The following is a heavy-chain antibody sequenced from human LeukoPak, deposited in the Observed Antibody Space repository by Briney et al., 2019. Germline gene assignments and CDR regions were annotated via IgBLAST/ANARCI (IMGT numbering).Heavy chain of an antibody. CDR3: ARVYYDFWSGYEYDAFDI. J-gene: IGHJ3*02. CDR1: GYTFTSYG. CDR2: ISAYNGNT. D-gene: IGHD3-3*01. Sequence: ASVKVSCKASGYTFTSYGISWVRQAPGQGLEWMGWISAYNGNTNYAQKLQGRVTKTTDTSTSTAYMELRSLRSDDTAVYYCARVYYDFWSGYEYDAFDIRGQGTMVTVSS. V-gene: IGHV1-18*01.